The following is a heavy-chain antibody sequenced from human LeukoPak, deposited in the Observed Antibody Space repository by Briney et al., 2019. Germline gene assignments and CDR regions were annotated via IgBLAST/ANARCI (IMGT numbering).Heavy chain of an antibody. CDR2: INHSGST. CDR3: AIGAGWGLDY. D-gene: IGHD3-16*01. V-gene: IGHV4-34*01. Sequence: KSSETLSLTCAVCGGSLSGYYWSWIRQPPGKGLEWIGEINHSGSTNYNPSLKSRVTISVDTSTNQFSLKRSSVTAADTAVNYCAIGAGWGLDYGGQGTLVTVSS. J-gene: IGHJ4*02. CDR1: GGSLSGYY.